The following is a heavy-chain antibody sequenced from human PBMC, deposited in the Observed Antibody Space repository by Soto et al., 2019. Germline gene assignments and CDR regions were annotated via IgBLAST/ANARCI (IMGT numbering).Heavy chain of an antibody. CDR2: MIPNSGDT. D-gene: IGHD6-6*01. V-gene: IGHV1-8*01. Sequence: ASVKVSCKASGFTFTSYDISWVRQATGQGLEWMGWMIPNSGDTGYAQRFQGRVTMTRNTSISTAYMELNSLKSEDTAVYYCARGPPTSSDHYFMDVWGKGTTVIVSS. CDR1: GFTFTSYD. J-gene: IGHJ6*03. CDR3: ARGPPTSSDHYFMDV.